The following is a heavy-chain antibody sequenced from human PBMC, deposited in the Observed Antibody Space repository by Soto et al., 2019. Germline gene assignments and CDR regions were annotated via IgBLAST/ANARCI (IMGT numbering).Heavy chain of an antibody. CDR2: IYYSGST. D-gene: IGHD3-9*01. J-gene: IGHJ4*02. V-gene: IGHV4-39*01. CDR1: GGSITSSSFY. CDR3: ARGYDILAGPLDY. Sequence: PSETLSLTCTVSGGSITSSSFYWGWIGQPPGKGLEWIGLIYYSGSTYSHPSLKSRVTVSVDTSKSQFSLTLNAVTAADTAVYYCARGYDILAGPLDYWGPGTLVTVSS.